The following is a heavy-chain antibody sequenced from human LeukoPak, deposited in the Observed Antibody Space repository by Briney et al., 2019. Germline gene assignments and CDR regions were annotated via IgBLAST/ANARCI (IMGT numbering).Heavy chain of an antibody. CDR3: ARDVPKQWELLYFDY. V-gene: IGHV1-2*02. J-gene: IGHJ4*02. CDR2: INPNSGGT. Sequence: VASVKVSCKASGYTFTGYYMHWVRQAPGQGLEWMGWINPNSGGTNYAQKLQGRVTMTTDTSTSAAYMELRSLRSDDTAVYYCARDVPKQWELLYFDYWGQGTLVTVSS. CDR1: GYTFTGYY. D-gene: IGHD1-26*01.